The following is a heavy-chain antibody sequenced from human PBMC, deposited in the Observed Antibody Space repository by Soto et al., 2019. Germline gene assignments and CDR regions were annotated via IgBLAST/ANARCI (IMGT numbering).Heavy chain of an antibody. CDR1: GFTFSSYS. CDR2: ISSSSSTI. J-gene: IGHJ4*02. D-gene: IGHD5-18*01. Sequence: GGSLRLSCAASGFTFSSYSMNWVRQAPGKGLEWVSYISSSSSTIYYADSVKGRFTISRDNAKNSLYLQMNSLRAEDTAVYYCAKVVFHETAMAPGYFLDYWGQGILVSV. CDR3: AKVVFHETAMAPGYFLDY. V-gene: IGHV3-48*01.